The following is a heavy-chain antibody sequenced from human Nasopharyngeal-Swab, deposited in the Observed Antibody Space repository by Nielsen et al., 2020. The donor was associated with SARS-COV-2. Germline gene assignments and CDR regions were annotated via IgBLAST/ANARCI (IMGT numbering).Heavy chain of an antibody. V-gene: IGHV3-23*01. J-gene: IGHJ4*02. CDR1: GFTFSSYA. CDR2: ISGSGGST. D-gene: IGHD2-15*01. CDR3: ARVGGGRYCNGGSCPYYFDY. Sequence: GESLKISCAASGFTFSSYAMSWVRQAPGKGLEWVSAISGSGGSTYYADSMKGRFTISRDNAKNSLYLQMNSLRAEDTAVYYCARVGGGRYCNGGSCPYYFDYWGQGTLVTVSS.